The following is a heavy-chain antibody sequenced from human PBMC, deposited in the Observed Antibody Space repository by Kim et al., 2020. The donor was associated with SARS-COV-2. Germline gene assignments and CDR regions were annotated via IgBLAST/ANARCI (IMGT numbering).Heavy chain of an antibody. CDR2: ISYDGSNK. CDR3: AKGGDGYNFVDSSDY. J-gene: IGHJ4*02. Sequence: GGSLRLSCAASGFTFSSHGMHWVRQAPGKGLEWVAVISYDGSNKYYADSVKGRFTISRDNSKNTLYLQMNSLRAEDTAVYYCAKGGDGYNFVDSSDYWGQGTLVTVSS. CDR1: GFTFSSHG. D-gene: IGHD5-12*01. V-gene: IGHV3-30*18.